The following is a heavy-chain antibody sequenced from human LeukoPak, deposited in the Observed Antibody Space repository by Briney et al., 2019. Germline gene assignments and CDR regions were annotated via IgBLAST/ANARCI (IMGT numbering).Heavy chain of an antibody. D-gene: IGHD5/OR15-5a*01. CDR1: GGSISSSRYY. CDR2: INHSGST. V-gene: IGHV4-39*07. J-gene: IGHJ3*02. Sequence: SSETLSLTCTVSGGSISSSRYYWSWIRQPPGKGLEWIGEINHSGSTNYNPSLKSRVTISVDTSKNQFSLKLSSVTAAATAVHYCARESRLSQDAFDIWGEGRMVTASS. CDR3: ARESRLSQDAFDI.